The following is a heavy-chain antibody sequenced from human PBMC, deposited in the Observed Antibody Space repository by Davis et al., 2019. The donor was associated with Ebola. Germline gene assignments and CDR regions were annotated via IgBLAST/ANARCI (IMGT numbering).Heavy chain of an antibody. J-gene: IGHJ6*02. CDR2: IKSKTDGGTT. CDR1: GFTFSDYY. CDR3: TTGNIVVVTLYYYYGMDV. V-gene: IGHV3-15*01. D-gene: IGHD2-21*02. Sequence: GESLKISCAASGFTFSDYYMSWIRQAPGKGLEWVGRIKSKTDGGTTDYAAPVKGRFTISRDDSKNTLYLQMNSLKTEDTAVYYCTTGNIVVVTLYYYYGMDVWGQGTTVTVSS.